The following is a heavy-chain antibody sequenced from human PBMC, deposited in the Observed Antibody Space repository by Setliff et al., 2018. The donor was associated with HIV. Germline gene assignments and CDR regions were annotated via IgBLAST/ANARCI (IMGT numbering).Heavy chain of an antibody. Sequence: PSETLSLTCTVSGGSISSGSYYWSWMRQPAGKGLEWIGHIYTSGSTNYSPSLKSRVTISVDTSKNQFSLKLSSVTAADTAVYYCARAPGAYYYDSSGYPIGIRFDYWGQGTLVTVSS. CDR2: IYTSGST. CDR3: ARAPGAYYYDSSGYPIGIRFDY. J-gene: IGHJ4*02. CDR1: GGSISSGSYY. D-gene: IGHD3-22*01. V-gene: IGHV4-61*09.